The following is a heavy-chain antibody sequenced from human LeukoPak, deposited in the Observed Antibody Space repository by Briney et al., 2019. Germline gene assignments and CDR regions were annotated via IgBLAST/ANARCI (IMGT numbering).Heavy chain of an antibody. CDR1: GGSISSGSYY. J-gene: IGHJ4*02. CDR2: IYTSGST. D-gene: IGHD3-3*01. Sequence: PSETLSLTCTVSGGSISSGSYYWSWIRQPAGKGLEWIGRIYTSGSTNYNPSLKSRVTISVDTSKNQFSLKLSSVTAADTAVYYCARDGVESVDYWGQGTLVTVSS. CDR3: ARDGVESVDY. V-gene: IGHV4-61*02.